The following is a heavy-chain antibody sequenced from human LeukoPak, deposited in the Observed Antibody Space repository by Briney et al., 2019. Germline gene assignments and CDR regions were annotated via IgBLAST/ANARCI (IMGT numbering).Heavy chain of an antibody. CDR2: SSTFNGNR. CDR1: GYTFLHYG. D-gene: IGHD4-17*01. J-gene: IGHJ3*02. CDR3: ARDLEGYGDSPDI. V-gene: IGHV1-18*01. Sequence: GASVKVSCKASGYTFLHYGISWVRQAPGQGLEWMGWSSTFNGNRYYPPKLQDRVTMTTDTSTTTAYMELRSLTSDDTAVYYCARDLEGYGDSPDIWGQGTLVTVSS.